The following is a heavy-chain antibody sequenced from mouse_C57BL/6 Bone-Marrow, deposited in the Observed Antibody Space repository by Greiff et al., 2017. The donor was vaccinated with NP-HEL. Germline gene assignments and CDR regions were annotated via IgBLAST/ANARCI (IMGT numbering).Heavy chain of an antibody. CDR3: AKSTTGAMDY. Sequence: EVQLLESGPGLVKPSQSLSLTCSVTGYSITSGYYWNWIRQFPGNKLEWMGYISYDGSNNYNSSLKIRISITRDTSKNQFFLKLKSVTTKDTATYYCAKSTTGAMDYWGQGTSVTVSS. CDR2: ISYDGSN. D-gene: IGHD1-1*01. J-gene: IGHJ4*01. V-gene: IGHV3-6*01. CDR1: GYSITSGYY.